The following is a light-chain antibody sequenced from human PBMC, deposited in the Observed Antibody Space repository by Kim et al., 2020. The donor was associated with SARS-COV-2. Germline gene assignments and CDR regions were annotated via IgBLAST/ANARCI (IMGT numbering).Light chain of an antibody. Sequence: LSPGERAPLSWRACQSVSSSYLGWYQQKPGQAPRLRIYGASSRATGIPDRFSGSGSGTDFTLIISRLEPEDFAVYYCQQYGSSPYTFGQGTKLEL. CDR2: GAS. J-gene: IGKJ2*01. CDR1: QSVSSSY. CDR3: QQYGSSPYT. V-gene: IGKV3-20*01.